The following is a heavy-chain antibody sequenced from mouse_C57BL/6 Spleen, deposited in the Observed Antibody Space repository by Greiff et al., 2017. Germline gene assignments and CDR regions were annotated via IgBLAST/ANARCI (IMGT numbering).Heavy chain of an antibody. CDR2: IDPSDSET. J-gene: IGHJ4*01. CDR1: GYTFTSYW. V-gene: IGHV1-52*01. CDR3: ARNASNYDCYAMDY. D-gene: IGHD2-5*01. Sequence: QVQLQQPGAELVRPGSSVKLSCKASGYTFTSYWMHWVKQRPIQGLEWIGNIDPSDSETHYNQKFKDKATLTVDKSSSTAYMQLSSLTSEDSAVYYGARNASNYDCYAMDYWGQGTSVTVSS.